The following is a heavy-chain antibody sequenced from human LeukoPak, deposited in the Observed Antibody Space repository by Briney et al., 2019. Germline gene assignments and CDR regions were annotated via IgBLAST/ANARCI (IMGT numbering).Heavy chain of an antibody. V-gene: IGHV3-73*01. Sequence: GGSLRLSCAAYGFDFSGFYMHWVRQASGRGLEWVGLIRSKPSSYTTVYAAAVKGRFTISRDDSKNTAYLEMNSLKAEDTAVYYCTRQDCSGGSCSYVDYWGQGTLVTVSS. CDR1: GFDFSGFY. CDR2: IRSKPSSYTT. D-gene: IGHD2-15*01. CDR3: TRQDCSGGSCSYVDY. J-gene: IGHJ4*02.